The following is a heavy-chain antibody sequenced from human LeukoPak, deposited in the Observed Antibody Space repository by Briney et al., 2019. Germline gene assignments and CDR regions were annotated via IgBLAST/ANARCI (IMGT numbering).Heavy chain of an antibody. CDR1: GGTFSGYY. V-gene: IGHV4-34*01. D-gene: IGHD3-10*01. Sequence: SETLSLTCAVSGGTFSGYYWSWIRQPPGKGLEWIGEINHSGSTNYNPSLKSRVTISVDTSKNQFFLMLSSVPAADEAVYYCARGITMVLGVNFDYWGQGTLVTVSS. CDR3: ARGITMVLGVNFDY. J-gene: IGHJ4*02. CDR2: INHSGST.